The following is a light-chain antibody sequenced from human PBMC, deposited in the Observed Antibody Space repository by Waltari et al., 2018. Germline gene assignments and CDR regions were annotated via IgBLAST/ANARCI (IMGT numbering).Light chain of an antibody. V-gene: IGKV3-20*01. CDR2: GAS. CDR1: QSVSRA. J-gene: IGKJ1*01. CDR3: QHYLRLPVT. Sequence: EIVFTQSPAPPSLSLGERSTVSCRTSQSVSRALAWYQQKPGQAPRLLIYGASTRATGIPDRFSGSGSGTDFSLTISRLEPDDFAVYYCQHYLRLPVTFGQGTTVEI.